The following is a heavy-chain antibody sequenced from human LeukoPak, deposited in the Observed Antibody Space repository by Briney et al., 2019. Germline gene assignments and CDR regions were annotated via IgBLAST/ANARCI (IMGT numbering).Heavy chain of an antibody. D-gene: IGHD1-26*01. J-gene: IGHJ5*02. CDR3: ARAVGSYYENWFDP. CDR1: GGSISSGSYY. Sequence: SETLSLTCTVSGGSISSGSYYWSWIRQPAGKGLEWIGRIYTSGSTNYNPSLKSRVTISVDTSKNQFSLKLSSVTAADTAVYYCARAVGSYYENWFDPWGQGTLVTVSS. V-gene: IGHV4-61*02. CDR2: IYTSGST.